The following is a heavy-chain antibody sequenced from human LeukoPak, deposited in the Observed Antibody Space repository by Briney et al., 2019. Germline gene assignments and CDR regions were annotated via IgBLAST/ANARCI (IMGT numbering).Heavy chain of an antibody. V-gene: IGHV3-48*03. CDR3: ARDWGYNDYYDSSGYYYPSY. Sequence: GGSLRLSCAASGFTFSSYEMNWVRQAPGKGLEWVSYISSSGSTIYYADSVKGRFTISRDNAKSSLYLQMNSLRAEDTAVYYCARDWGYNDYYDSSGYYYPSYWGQGTLVTVSS. CDR1: GFTFSSYE. D-gene: IGHD3-22*01. CDR2: ISSSGSTI. J-gene: IGHJ4*02.